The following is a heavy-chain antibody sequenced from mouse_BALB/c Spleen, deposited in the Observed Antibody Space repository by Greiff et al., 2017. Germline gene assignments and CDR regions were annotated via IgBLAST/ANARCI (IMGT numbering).Heavy chain of an antibody. CDR3: NAGYYGSSYWFAY. D-gene: IGHD1-1*01. CDR1: GYTFTSYD. V-gene: IGHV1S33*01. J-gene: IGHJ3*01. CDR2: IYPGDGST. Sequence: LVESGPELVKPGALVKISCKASGYTFTSYDINWVKQRPGQGLEWIGWIYPGDGSTKYNEKFKGKATLTADKSSSTAYMQLSSLTSENSAVYFCNAGYYGSSYWFAYWGQGTLVTVSA.